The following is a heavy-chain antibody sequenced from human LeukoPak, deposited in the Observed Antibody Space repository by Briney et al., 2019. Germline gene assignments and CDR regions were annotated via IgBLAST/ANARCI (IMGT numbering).Heavy chain of an antibody. CDR2: ISSSSTI. V-gene: IGHV3-48*01. CDR3: ARDLIAVAGFDY. J-gene: IGHJ4*02. Sequence: PGGSLRLSCAASGFTFSSYSMNWVRQAPGKGLEWVSYISSSSTIYYADSVEGRFTISRDNAKNSLYLQMNSLRAEDTAVYYCARDLIAVAGFDYWGQGTLVTVSS. CDR1: GFTFSSYS. D-gene: IGHD6-19*01.